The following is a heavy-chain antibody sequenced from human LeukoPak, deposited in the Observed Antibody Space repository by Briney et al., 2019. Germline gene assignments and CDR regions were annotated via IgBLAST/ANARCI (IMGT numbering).Heavy chain of an antibody. CDR2: IKQDGSEK. V-gene: IGHV3-7*05. CDR1: RFTFSDYW. Sequence: GGSLRLSCAASRFTFSDYWMSWVRQAPGKGLEWVANIKQDGSEKYYVDSVKGRFTISRDNAKNSLYLQMNSLRAEDTAVYYCARSLRSFASGSGDFWGQGALVTVSS. CDR3: ARSLRSFASGSGDF. D-gene: IGHD3-10*01. J-gene: IGHJ1*01.